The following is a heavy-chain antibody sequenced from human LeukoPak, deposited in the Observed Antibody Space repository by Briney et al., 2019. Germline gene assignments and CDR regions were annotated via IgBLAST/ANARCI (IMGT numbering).Heavy chain of an antibody. V-gene: IGHV3-30-3*01. J-gene: IGHJ4*02. CDR2: ISYDGSNK. CDR1: GFTFSSYA. D-gene: IGHD6-6*01. CDR3: ARQLAY. Sequence: PGRSLRLSCAASGFTFSSYAMHWVRQAPGKGLEWVAVISYDGSNKYYADSVMGRFTISRDNSKNTLYLQMNSLRAEDTAVYYCARQLAYWGQGTLVTVSS.